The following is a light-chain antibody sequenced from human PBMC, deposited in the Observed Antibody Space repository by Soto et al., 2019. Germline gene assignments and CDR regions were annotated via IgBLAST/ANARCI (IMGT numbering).Light chain of an antibody. J-gene: IGKJ2*01. CDR3: QQYATSPYT. CDR1: QSVSSSY. V-gene: IGKV3-20*01. Sequence: EIVLTQSPGTVSLSPGERATVSCRASQSVSSSYLAWYQQKPGQAPRLLIYAASSRATGIPDRFSGSGSGTDFTLTISRLEPEDFAVYYCQQYATSPYTFGQGTNLEIK. CDR2: AAS.